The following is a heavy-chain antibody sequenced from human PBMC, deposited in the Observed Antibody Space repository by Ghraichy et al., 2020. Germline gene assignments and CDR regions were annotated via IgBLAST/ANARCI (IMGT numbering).Heavy chain of an antibody. CDR1: GFTFSSYA. Sequence: LSLTCAASGFTFSSYAMSWVHQAPGKGLEWVSAISGSGGSTYYADSVKGRFTISRDNSKNTLYMQMNSLRAEDTAVYYCAKDLGGSYRYVDWLLSEPNDAFDIWGQGTMVTVSS. D-gene: IGHD3-9*01. V-gene: IGHV3-23*01. CDR3: AKDLGGSYRYVDWLLSEPNDAFDI. CDR2: ISGSGGST. J-gene: IGHJ3*02.